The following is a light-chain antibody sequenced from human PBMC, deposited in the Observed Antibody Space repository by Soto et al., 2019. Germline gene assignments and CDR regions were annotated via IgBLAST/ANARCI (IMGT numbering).Light chain of an antibody. J-gene: IGKJ1*01. CDR1: QGISNY. CDR3: QKYNSALT. CDR2: AAS. V-gene: IGKV1-27*01. Sequence: DIQMTQSPSSLSASVGDRVTITCRARQGISNYLAWYQQKPGKVPKLLIYAASTLQSGVPSRFSGSGSGTDFTLTISSLQPEDVATYYCQKYNSALTFGQGTKVEIK.